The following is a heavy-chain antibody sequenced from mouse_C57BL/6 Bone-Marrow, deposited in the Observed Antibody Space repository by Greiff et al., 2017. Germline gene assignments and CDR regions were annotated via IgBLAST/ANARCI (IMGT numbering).Heavy chain of an antibody. J-gene: IGHJ4*01. V-gene: IGHV7-1*01. D-gene: IGHD2-3*01. Sequence: EVNVVESGGGLVQSGRSLRLSCATSGFTFSDFYMEWVRQAPGKGLEWIAASRNKANDYTTEYSASVKGRFIVSRDTSQSILYLQMNALRAEDTAIYYCARDGGYDYAMDYWGQGTSVTVSS. CDR1: GFTFSDFY. CDR2: SRNKANDYTT. CDR3: ARDGGYDYAMDY.